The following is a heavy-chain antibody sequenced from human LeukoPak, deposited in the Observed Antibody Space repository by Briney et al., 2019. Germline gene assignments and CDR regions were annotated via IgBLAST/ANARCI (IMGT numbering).Heavy chain of an antibody. D-gene: IGHD4-23*01. V-gene: IGHV5-51*01. Sequence: GESLKISCKGSGXXXXXXXXGWXXXXXGXXLXWXGIIYPGDSDIRYSPSFQGQVTISADKSISTAYLQWSSLKASGTAMYYCARQFGGNSEFDYWGQGTLVTVSS. J-gene: IGHJ4*02. CDR1: GXXXXXXX. CDR3: ARQFGGNSEFDY. CDR2: IYPGDSDI.